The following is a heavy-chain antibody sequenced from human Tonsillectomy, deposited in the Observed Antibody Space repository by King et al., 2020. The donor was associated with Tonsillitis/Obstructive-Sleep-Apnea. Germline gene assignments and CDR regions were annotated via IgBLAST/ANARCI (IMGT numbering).Heavy chain of an antibody. Sequence: VQLVESGGDLVQPGGSLRLSCAASGFTFSSYEMNWVRQAPGKGLEWVSYISSSSRTKYYADSVKGRFTISRDNAKNSLYLQMNSLRAEDTAVYYCAGPGLRSPDEAAAAYFDYWGQGALLTVSS. J-gene: IGHJ4*02. V-gene: IGHV3-48*03. CDR2: ISSSSRTK. D-gene: IGHD6-13*01. CDR1: GFTFSSYE. CDR3: AGPGLRSPDEAAAAYFDY.